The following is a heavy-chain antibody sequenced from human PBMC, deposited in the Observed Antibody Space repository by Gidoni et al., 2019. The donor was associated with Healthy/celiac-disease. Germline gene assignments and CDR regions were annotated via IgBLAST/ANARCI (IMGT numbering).Heavy chain of an antibody. D-gene: IGHD6-6*01. CDR1: GYTFTSYY. J-gene: IGHJ6*02. CDR2: INPSGGST. Sequence: QVQLVQSGAEVKKPGASVKVSCKASGYTFTSYYMHWVRQAPGQGLEWMGIINPSGGSTSYEQKFQGRVTMTRDTSTSTVYMELSSLRSEDTAVYYCARDNFGRAARPDYYYYYGMDVWGQGTTVTVSS. CDR3: ARDNFGRAARPDYYYYYGMDV. V-gene: IGHV1-46*03.